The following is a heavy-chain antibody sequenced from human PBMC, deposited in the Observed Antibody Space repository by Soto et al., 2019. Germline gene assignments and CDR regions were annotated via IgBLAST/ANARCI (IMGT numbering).Heavy chain of an antibody. CDR3: ARPRYYYGLGSYYYGMDV. CDR1: GYSFTGYW. CDR2: IDPSDSYT. V-gene: IGHV5-10-1*01. J-gene: IGHJ6*02. Sequence: PGESLKISCKGSGYSFTGYWISWVRQMPGKGLEWMGRIDPSDSYTNYSPSFQGHVTISADKSISTAYLQWSSLKASDTAMYYCARPRYYYGLGSYYYGMDVWGQGTTVTVSS. D-gene: IGHD3-10*01.